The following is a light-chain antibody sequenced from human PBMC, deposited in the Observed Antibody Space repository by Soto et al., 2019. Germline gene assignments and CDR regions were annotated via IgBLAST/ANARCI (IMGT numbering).Light chain of an antibody. CDR2: ATS. Sequence: DIQMTQSPSTLSGSVGDRVTITCRAGQTISSWLAWYQQKPGKVPKLLIYATSSLHSGVPSRFSGSGSGTDFTLSISSLQPEDFATYYCQQTHSLPLSFGPGTKVDIK. CDR3: QQTHSLPLS. V-gene: IGKV1-12*01. CDR1: QTISSW. J-gene: IGKJ3*01.